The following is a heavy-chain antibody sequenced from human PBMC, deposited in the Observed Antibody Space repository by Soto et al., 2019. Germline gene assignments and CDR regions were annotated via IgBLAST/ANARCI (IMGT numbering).Heavy chain of an antibody. CDR3: ARGDTAMALVNYYYYGMDV. Sequence: QVQLVQSGAEVKKPGSSVKVSCKASGGTFSSYAISWVRQAPGQGLEWMGGIIPIFGTANYAQKFQGRVTITADEXXSXAXXELSSLRSEDTAVYYCARGDTAMALVNYYYYGMDVWGQGTTVTVSS. V-gene: IGHV1-69*12. CDR2: IIPIFGTA. CDR1: GGTFSSYA. J-gene: IGHJ6*02. D-gene: IGHD5-18*01.